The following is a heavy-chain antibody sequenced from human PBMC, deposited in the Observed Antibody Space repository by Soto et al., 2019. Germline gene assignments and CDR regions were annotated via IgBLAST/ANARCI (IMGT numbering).Heavy chain of an antibody. CDR3: APYGDYDSAFDI. D-gene: IGHD4-17*01. J-gene: IGHJ3*02. V-gene: IGHV1-24*01. Sequence: ASVKVSCKVSGYTLTELSMHWVRQAPGKGLEWMGGFDPEDGETIYAQKFQGRVTMTEDTSTDTAYMELSSLRSEDTAVYYCAPYGDYDSAFDIWGQGTMVTVS. CDR1: GYTLTELS. CDR2: FDPEDGET.